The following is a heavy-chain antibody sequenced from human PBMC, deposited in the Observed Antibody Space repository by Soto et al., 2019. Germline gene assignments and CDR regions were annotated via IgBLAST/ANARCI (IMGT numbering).Heavy chain of an antibody. D-gene: IGHD1-1*01. CDR3: ARQLERGDLPEGFEY. CDR1: GDSISSSHW. V-gene: IGHV4-4*02. J-gene: IGHJ4*02. CDR2: IFHSGTT. Sequence: QVQLQESGPGLVEPSGTLSLTCAVSGDSISSSHWWSWVRQPPGKGLEWIGEIFHSGTTKYNPSLESRVTMSVDKSNNQLSLKLSSGTAADTAVYYCARQLERGDLPEGFEYWGQGTLATVSS.